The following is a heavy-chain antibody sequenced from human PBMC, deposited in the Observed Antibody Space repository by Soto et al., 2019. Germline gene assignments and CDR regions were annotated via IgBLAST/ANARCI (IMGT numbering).Heavy chain of an antibody. CDR1: GGSITNYY. V-gene: IGHV4-59*12. J-gene: IGHJ6*02. CDR2: VSDSGST. D-gene: IGHD1-26*01. CDR3: ARERVGHSAMDV. Sequence: QVQLQESGPGLVKPSETLSLMCTVSGGSITNYYWSWIRQSPAKGLEWIGYVSDSGSTKYNPPLKSRVTISVDTSKNQFSLKLTSMTAADTAVYYCARERVGHSAMDVWGQGTTVTVSS.